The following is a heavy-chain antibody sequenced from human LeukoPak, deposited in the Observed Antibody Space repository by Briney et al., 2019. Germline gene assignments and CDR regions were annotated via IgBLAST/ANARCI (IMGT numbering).Heavy chain of an antibody. CDR2: IYYSGST. CDR3: ARCEERSGWELPTDAFDI. V-gene: IGHV4-59*01. Sequence: SETLSLTCTVSGGSISSYYWSWIRQPPGKGLEWIGYIYYSGSTNYNPSLKSRVTISVDTSKNQFSLKLSSVTAADTAVYYCARCEERSGWELPTDAFDIWGQGTMVTVSS. D-gene: IGHD1-26*01. CDR1: GGSISSYY. J-gene: IGHJ3*02.